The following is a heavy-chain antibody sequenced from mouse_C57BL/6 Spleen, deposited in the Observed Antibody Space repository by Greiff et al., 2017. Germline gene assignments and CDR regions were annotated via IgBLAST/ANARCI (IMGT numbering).Heavy chain of an antibody. Sequence: EVQRVESGGGLVKPGGSLKLSCAASGFTFSSYAMSWVRQTPEKRLEWVATISDGGSYTYYPDNVKGRFTISRDNDKNNLYMQMSHMKSEDTAMYYCARDYSHYEGYAMDYWGQGTSVTVSS. CDR1: GFTFSSYA. CDR3: ARDYSHYEGYAMDY. D-gene: IGHD2-5*01. V-gene: IGHV5-4*01. J-gene: IGHJ4*01. CDR2: ISDGGSYT.